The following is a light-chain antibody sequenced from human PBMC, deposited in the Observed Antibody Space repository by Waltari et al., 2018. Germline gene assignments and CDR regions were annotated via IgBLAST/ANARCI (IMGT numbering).Light chain of an antibody. CDR2: GNS. V-gene: IGLV1-40*01. J-gene: IGLJ1*01. CDR1: SSNIGAGYD. CDR3: QSYDISLSGYV. Sequence: QSVLTQPPSVSGAPGQTVTLPCTGSSSNIGAGYDVHWYQHLPGTAPKLLIHGNSNRPSGVPDRFSGSKSGTSASLAITGLQADDEADYYCQSYDISLSGYVFGTGTKVTVL.